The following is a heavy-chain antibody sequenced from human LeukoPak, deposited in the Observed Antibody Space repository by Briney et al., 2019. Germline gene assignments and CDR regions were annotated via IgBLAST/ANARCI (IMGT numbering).Heavy chain of an antibody. CDR3: AAAGGFDY. J-gene: IGHJ4*02. D-gene: IGHD3-10*01. CDR1: GFSFRTSG. Sequence: GGSLRLSCAASGFSFRTSGMSWVRQAPGKGLEWVSYIGSSSSPLYYADSVKGRFTISRDNAKSSLYLQMNSLRDEDTAVNYCAAAGGFDYWGQGTLVTVSS. CDR2: IGSSSSPL. V-gene: IGHV3-48*02.